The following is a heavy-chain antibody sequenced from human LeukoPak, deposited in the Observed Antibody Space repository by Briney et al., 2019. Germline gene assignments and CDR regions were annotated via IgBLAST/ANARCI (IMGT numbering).Heavy chain of an antibody. CDR3: ARDEGSDYYYYYMDV. D-gene: IGHD6-19*01. Sequence: GGSLRLSCAASGLSFSSYSMNWVRPAPGKGLEWVSSISSAGGYIHYADSVKGRFTISRDNAKNSLYLQMNSLRVEDTAIYYCARDEGSDYYYYYMDVWGKGTTVTVSS. CDR1: GLSFSSYS. V-gene: IGHV3-21*01. J-gene: IGHJ6*03. CDR2: ISSAGGYI.